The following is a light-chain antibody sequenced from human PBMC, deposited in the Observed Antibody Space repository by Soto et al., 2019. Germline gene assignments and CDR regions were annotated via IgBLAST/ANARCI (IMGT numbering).Light chain of an antibody. CDR3: QQYLSYPIT. V-gene: IGKV1-5*03. Sequence: DIQMTQSPSTLSASVGDRVTITCRASQSLSSWLAWYQQKPGKAPKSLIYKASSLESGVPSRFSDSGSGTEFTLTISSLQADDFATYYCQQYLSYPITFGQGTRLEIK. CDR1: QSLSSW. CDR2: KAS. J-gene: IGKJ5*01.